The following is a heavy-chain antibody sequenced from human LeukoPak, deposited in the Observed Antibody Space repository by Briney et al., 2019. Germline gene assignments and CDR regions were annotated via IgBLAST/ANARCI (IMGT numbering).Heavy chain of an antibody. D-gene: IGHD3-22*01. CDR2: ISGSGGST. CDR1: GFTFSSYA. V-gene: IGHV3-23*01. J-gene: IGHJ4*02. Sequence: GGSLRLSCAASGFTFSSYAMSWVRQAPGKGLEWVSAISGSGGSTYYADSVKGRFTISRDNSKNTLYLQMNSLRAEDTAVYYCAKSGGSITMKVVVNNFDYWGQGTLVTVSS. CDR3: AKSGGSITMKVVVNNFDY.